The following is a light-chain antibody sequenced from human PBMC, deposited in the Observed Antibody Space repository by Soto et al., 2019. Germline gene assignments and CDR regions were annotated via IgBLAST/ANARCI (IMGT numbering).Light chain of an antibody. J-gene: IGLJ2*01. CDR3: ATWDNSLSAVV. CDR2: DNY. Sequence: QSVLTQPPSVSATPGQKVTISCAGSSSNIGNNYVSWYQQFPGAAPKLLIYDNYWRPSGIPDRFSASKSGTSATLGITGLQTGDEADYYCATWDNSLSAVVVGGGTKLTVL. CDR1: SSNIGNNY. V-gene: IGLV1-51*01.